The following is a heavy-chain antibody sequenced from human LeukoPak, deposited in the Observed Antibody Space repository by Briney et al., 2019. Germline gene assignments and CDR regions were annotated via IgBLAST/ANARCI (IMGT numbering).Heavy chain of an antibody. Sequence: GGSLRLSCAASGFTFSSYEMNWVRQAPGKGLEWVSYISSSGSTIYYADSVKGRFTISRDNAKNSLYLQMNSLRAEDTAVYYCSKDQSSGWYGYSDYWGQGTLVPVSS. CDR2: ISSSGSTI. D-gene: IGHD6-19*01. J-gene: IGHJ4*02. V-gene: IGHV3-48*03. CDR1: GFTFSSYE. CDR3: SKDQSSGWYGYSDY.